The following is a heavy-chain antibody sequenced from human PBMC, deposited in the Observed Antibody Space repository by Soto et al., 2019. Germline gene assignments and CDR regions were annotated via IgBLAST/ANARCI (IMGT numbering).Heavy chain of an antibody. J-gene: IGHJ5*02. CDR2: LKSDGSGT. CDR3: VRGDGVSYDGIVSLGRP. CDR1: GFTFSSYW. V-gene: IGHV3-74*01. D-gene: IGHD3-16*01. Sequence: EVQLVESGGGLVQPGGSLRLSCAASGFTFSSYWMHWVRQAPGKGLVWVSRLKSDGSGTTYADSVKGRLTISRDNAKNPLFLLMISPRAEATAVYSCVRGDGVSYDGIVSLGRPWGQGTLVTFSS.